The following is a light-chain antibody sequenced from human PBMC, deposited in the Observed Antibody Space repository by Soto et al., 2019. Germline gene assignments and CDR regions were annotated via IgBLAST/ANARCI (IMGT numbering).Light chain of an antibody. Sequence: EVVLTQSPGTLSLSPGERATLSCRASQSVSSSDLAWYQQKPGQAPRLLIYGASTRATGIPARFSGSGSGTEFTLTISSLQSEDFATYYCQQSYNAPITFGQGTRLEIK. CDR3: QQSYNAPIT. CDR2: GAS. CDR1: QSVSSSD. V-gene: IGKV3D-7*01. J-gene: IGKJ5*01.